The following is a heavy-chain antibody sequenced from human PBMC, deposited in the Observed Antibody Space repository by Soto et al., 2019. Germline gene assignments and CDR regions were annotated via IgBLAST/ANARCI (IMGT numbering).Heavy chain of an antibody. Sequence: ASVKVSCKASGGTFSSYAISWVRQAPGQGLEWMGGIIPIFGTANYAQKFQGRVTITADESTSTAYMELSRLRSDDTAVYYCARDHPFTFFGVVGTPRGWFDPWGQGTLVTVSS. D-gene: IGHD3-3*01. CDR3: ARDHPFTFFGVVGTPRGWFDP. J-gene: IGHJ5*02. CDR2: IIPIFGTA. V-gene: IGHV1-69*13. CDR1: GGTFSSYA.